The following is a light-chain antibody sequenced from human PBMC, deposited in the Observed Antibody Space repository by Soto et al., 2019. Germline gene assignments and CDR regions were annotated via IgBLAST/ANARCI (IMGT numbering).Light chain of an antibody. Sequence: EIVLKQSPDTLSLSPGERATLSCRASQSVRSNYLAWYQQKPGQAPRFLIYDGSSRATGIPDRFSGSGSGTDFTLTISRLEPEDFAVYYCQQYGSTPLTFGGGTKVDIK. J-gene: IGKJ4*01. CDR1: QSVRSNY. CDR3: QQYGSTPLT. V-gene: IGKV3-20*01. CDR2: DGS.